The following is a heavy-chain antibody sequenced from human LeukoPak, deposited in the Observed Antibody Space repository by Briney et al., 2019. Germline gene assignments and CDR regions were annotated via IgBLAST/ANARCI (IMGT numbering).Heavy chain of an antibody. CDR2: IYYSGST. J-gene: IGHJ5*02. CDR3: ARRPLGYCSGGSCYPAFDP. CDR1: GFTFSSYS. V-gene: IGHV4-59*05. D-gene: IGHD2-15*01. Sequence: PGGSLRLSCAASGFTFSSYSMTWVRQAPGKGLEWIGGIYYSGSTYYNPSLKSRVTISVDTSKNQFSLKLSSVTAADTAVYYCARRPLGYCSGGSCYPAFDPWGQGTLVTVSS.